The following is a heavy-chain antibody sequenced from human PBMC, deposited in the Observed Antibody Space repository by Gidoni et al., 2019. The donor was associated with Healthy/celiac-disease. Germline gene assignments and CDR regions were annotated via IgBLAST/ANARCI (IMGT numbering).Heavy chain of an antibody. V-gene: IGHV4-39*01. J-gene: IGHJ4*02. D-gene: IGHD5-18*01. CDR2: IYYSGST. CDR3: ARQRNGYFLDY. CDR1: GGSISSSSYY. Sequence: QLQLQESGPGLAKPSETLSLTCTVSGGSISSSSYYWGWIRQPPGKGLEWIGSIYYSGSTYYNPSLKSRVTISVDTSKNQFSLKLSSVTAADTAVYYCARQRNGYFLDYWGQGTLVTVSS.